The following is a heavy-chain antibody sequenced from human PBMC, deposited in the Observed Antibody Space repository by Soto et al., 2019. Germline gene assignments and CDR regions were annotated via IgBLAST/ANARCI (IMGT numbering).Heavy chain of an antibody. V-gene: IGHV4-61*01. Sequence: KPSETLSLTCTVSGGAVSSGTYYWSWIRQPPGKGLEWIGHIYFTGSTNYNPSLKSRVTMSLGTSRNQFSLKLSSVTAADTAVYYCTRGPPRVQWFDPWGLGTLVTVSS. J-gene: IGHJ5*02. CDR1: GGAVSSGTYY. CDR2: IYFTGST. CDR3: TRGPPRVQWFDP.